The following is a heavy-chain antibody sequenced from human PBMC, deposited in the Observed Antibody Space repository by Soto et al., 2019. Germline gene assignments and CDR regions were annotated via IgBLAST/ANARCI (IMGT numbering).Heavy chain of an antibody. D-gene: IGHD2-21*01. Sequence: TLSLTCTVSGGSVSSGSYYWSWIRQPPGKGLEWIGYIYYSGSTNYNPSLKSRVTISVDTSKNQFSLKLSSVTAADTAVYYCARDGVVAFDIWGQGTMVTVSS. J-gene: IGHJ3*02. CDR1: GGSVSSGSYY. CDR2: IYYSGST. CDR3: ARDGVVAFDI. V-gene: IGHV4-61*01.